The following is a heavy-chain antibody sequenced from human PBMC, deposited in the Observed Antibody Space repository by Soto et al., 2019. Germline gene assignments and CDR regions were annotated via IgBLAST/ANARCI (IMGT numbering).Heavy chain of an antibody. CDR1: GFSITGNGEG. CDR3: AHGYVQLLATFHYFDS. CDR2: IYWADDK. V-gene: IGHV2-5*02. D-gene: IGHD2-2*01. Sequence: SGPTLVNPTQTLTLTCTFSGFSITGNGEGVGWIRQPPGKALEWLALIYWADDKRYSPSLRNRLTITLDNSKDQVILTMTDMGPADTATYYCAHGYVQLLATFHYFDSWGQGPQVTVYS. J-gene: IGHJ4*02.